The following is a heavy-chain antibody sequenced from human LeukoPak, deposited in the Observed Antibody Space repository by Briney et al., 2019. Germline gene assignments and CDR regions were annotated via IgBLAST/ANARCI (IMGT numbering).Heavy chain of an antibody. CDR2: MYHSGST. CDR3: ARHSAHASTNDAFDI. D-gene: IGHD2-2*01. V-gene: IGHV4-59*11. CDR1: GGSISSHY. J-gene: IGHJ3*02. Sequence: PSETLSLTCTVSGGSISSHYWSWIRQPPGKGLEWIGYMYHSGSTNYNPSLKSRVTISVDTSKNQFSLKLSSVTAADTAVYYCARHSAHASTNDAFDIWGQGTMVTVSS.